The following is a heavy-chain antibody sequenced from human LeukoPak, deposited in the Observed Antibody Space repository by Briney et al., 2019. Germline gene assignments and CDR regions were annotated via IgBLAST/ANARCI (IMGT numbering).Heavy chain of an antibody. J-gene: IGHJ4*02. CDR2: ISSNGGIT. Sequence: VGSLRLSCAASGFTFSSYAMHCVRQAPGKGLEYVSVISSNGGITYYANSVKGRFTLSPDNSKNTRYLQKGRLRDENTTPYYSARGGAFQWELLVYWGQGTLVSVSS. CDR3: ARGGAFQWELLVY. CDR1: GFTFSSYA. V-gene: IGHV3-64*01. D-gene: IGHD1-26*01.